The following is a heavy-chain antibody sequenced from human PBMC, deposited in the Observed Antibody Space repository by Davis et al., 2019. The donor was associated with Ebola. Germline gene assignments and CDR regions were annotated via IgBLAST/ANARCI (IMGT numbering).Heavy chain of an antibody. V-gene: IGHV3-23*01. Sequence: GESLKISCADSVITFSSYAMTWVRQAPGKGLEWVSAISGSGGTTYYAGSVKGRFTVSRDNSKKTMYLQMNSLRAEDTAVYYCAKVRAYGPSFDYWGQGTLVTVSS. CDR1: VITFSSYA. CDR3: AKVRAYGPSFDY. CDR2: ISGSGGTT. J-gene: IGHJ4*02. D-gene: IGHD4-17*01.